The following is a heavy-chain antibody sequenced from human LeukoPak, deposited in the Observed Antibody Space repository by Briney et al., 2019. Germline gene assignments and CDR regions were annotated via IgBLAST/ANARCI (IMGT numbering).Heavy chain of an antibody. D-gene: IGHD2-2*01. V-gene: IGHV4-4*07. CDR2: IYTSGST. CDR1: GGSISSYY. Sequence: TSETLSLTCTVSGGSISSYYWSWIRQPAGKGLEWIGRIYTSGSTSYNPSLKSRVTMSVDTSKNQFSLKLSSVTAADTAVYYCARDQSHCSSTSCYQEDDAFDIWGQGTMVTVSS. CDR3: ARDQSHCSSTSCYQEDDAFDI. J-gene: IGHJ3*02.